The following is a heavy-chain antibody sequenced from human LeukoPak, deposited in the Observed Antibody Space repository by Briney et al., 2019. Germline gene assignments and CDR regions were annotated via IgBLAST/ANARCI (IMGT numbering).Heavy chain of an antibody. CDR2: INDSGST. J-gene: IGHJ4*02. CDR3: ARGSGYYYVRPFDY. V-gene: IGHV4-34*01. Sequence: SETLSLTCAVYGGSFSGYYWTWIRQSPGKGLEWIGEINDSGSTNYNPSLKSRVIISVDTSKNQFSLILSSATAADTAVYYCARGSGYYYVRPFDYWGQGTLVTVSS. D-gene: IGHD3-22*01. CDR1: GGSFSGYY.